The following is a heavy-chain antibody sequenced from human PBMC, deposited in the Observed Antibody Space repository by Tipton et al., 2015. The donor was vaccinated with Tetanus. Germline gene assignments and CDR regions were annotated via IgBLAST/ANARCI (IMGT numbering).Heavy chain of an antibody. CDR2: IFYSGST. V-gene: IGHV4-39*07. CDR1: GGSVSSSTYY. D-gene: IGHD2-15*01. CDR3: ARDNTRDSGSAVATFEI. J-gene: IGHJ3*02. Sequence: LRLSCTVSGGSVSSSTYYWVWIRQPPGKGLEWIGTIFYSGSTYYSPSLKSRVTTSIDSSKNQFSLKLSSVTAADTAVYYCARDNTRDSGSAVATFEIGGQGTMVTVSS.